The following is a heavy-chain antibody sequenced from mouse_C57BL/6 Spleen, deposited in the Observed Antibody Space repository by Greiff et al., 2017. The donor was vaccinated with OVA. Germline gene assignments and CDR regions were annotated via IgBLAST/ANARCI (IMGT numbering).Heavy chain of an antibody. CDR2: INPNNGGT. CDR1: GYTFTDYY. CDR3: ARSSGSSYVDY. Sequence: EVQLQQSGPELVKPGASVKISCKASGYTFTDYYMNWVKQSHGKSLEWIGDINPNNGGTSYNQKFKGKATLTVVKSSSTAYMELRSLTSEDSAVYYCARSSGSSYVDYWGQGTTLTVSS. V-gene: IGHV1-26*01. D-gene: IGHD1-1*01. J-gene: IGHJ2*01.